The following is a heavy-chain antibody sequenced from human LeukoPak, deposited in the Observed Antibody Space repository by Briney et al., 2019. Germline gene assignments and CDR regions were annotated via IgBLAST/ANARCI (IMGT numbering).Heavy chain of an antibody. D-gene: IGHD5-12*01. J-gene: IGHJ4*02. CDR1: GYSISSSSY. V-gene: IGHV4-38-2*01. Sequence: SETLSLTCAVSGYSISSSSYWGWIRQPPGKGLEWIGSIYYSGSSFDNPALKSRVTISVDTSKNQFSLKLSSVTAADTAVYYCARHRSGWLRSSFDYWGQGTLVTVSS. CDR3: ARHRSGWLRSSFDY. CDR2: IYYSGSS.